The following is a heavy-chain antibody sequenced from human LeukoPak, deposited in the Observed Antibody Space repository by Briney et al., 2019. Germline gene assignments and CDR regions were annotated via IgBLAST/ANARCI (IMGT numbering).Heavy chain of an antibody. V-gene: IGHV3-33*01. CDR3: VSDRPYYYDSSAFDAFDI. D-gene: IGHD3-22*01. J-gene: IGHJ3*02. CDR2: IWYDGSNN. CDR1: GFTFSSNG. Sequence: PGGSLTLSCAASGFTFSSNGMHWVRQAPGKGLGLVAVIWYDGSNNYYANSVNGRFTISRDNSKNTLYLHMSSLRAEDTAVYYWVSDRPYYYDSSAFDAFDIWGEGKMVTVSS.